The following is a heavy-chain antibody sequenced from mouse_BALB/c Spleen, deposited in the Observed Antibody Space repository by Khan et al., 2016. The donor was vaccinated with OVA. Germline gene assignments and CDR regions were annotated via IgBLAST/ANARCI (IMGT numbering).Heavy chain of an antibody. Sequence: QVQLKQSGAELVRPGASVKLSCKTSGYIFTSYWIHWVKQRSGQGLEWMARRYPGTGSMHYSEKFKGKVTLTADKSSSTDYMRHSSLKSEDSTVYFCARVYYNNPYVFVSWGQGTLVTVSA. CDR2: RYPGTGSM. CDR1: GYIFTSYW. J-gene: IGHJ3*01. V-gene: IGHV1-76*01. D-gene: IGHD1-1*01. CDR3: ARVYYNNPYVFVS.